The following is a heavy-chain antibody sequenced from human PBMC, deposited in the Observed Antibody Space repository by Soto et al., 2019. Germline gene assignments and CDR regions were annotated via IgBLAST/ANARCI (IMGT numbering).Heavy chain of an antibody. CDR1: GGSISSSSYY. Sequence: ETVSLTCTVSGGSISSSSYYWGWIRQPPGKGLEWIGSIYYSGSTYYNPSLKSRVTISVDTSKNQFSLKLSSVTAADTAVYYCARRTDYGDFDYWGQGTLVTVSS. D-gene: IGHD4-17*01. CDR3: ARRTDYGDFDY. V-gene: IGHV4-39*01. J-gene: IGHJ4*02. CDR2: IYYSGST.